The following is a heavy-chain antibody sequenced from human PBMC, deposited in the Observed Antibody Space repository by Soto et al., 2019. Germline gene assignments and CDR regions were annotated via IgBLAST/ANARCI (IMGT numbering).Heavy chain of an antibody. CDR3: ARSRGAVDIVGGIGY. CDR1: GFTFSSYN. D-gene: IGHD5-12*01. CDR2: ISSSGTYI. J-gene: IGHJ4*02. V-gene: IGHV3-21*01. Sequence: EVQLVESGRGLVKPGGSLTVSCAASGFTFSSYNMNWFRQAPGKGLEWVSSISSSGTYIYYTDSVKGRFTVSREKAKTSLYLQMNSMRAEDTAVYYCARSRGAVDIVGGIGYWGQGTLVTVSS.